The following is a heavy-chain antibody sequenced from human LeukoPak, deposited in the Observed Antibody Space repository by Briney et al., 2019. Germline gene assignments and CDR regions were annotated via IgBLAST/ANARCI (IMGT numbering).Heavy chain of an antibody. V-gene: IGHV3-21*01. D-gene: IGHD5-18*01. CDR3: ARDSTALLGS. Sequence: GGSLRLSCAASGFTFSLYSMNWVRQAPGKGLEWVSSISSSSSYIYYADSLKGRFTISRDNAKNSLYLQMNSLRAEDTAVYYCARDSTALLGSWGQGTLVTVSS. CDR1: GFTFSLYS. CDR2: ISSSSSYI. J-gene: IGHJ5*02.